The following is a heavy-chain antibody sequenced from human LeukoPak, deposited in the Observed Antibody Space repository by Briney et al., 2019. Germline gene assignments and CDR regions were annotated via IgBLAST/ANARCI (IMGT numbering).Heavy chain of an antibody. D-gene: IGHD6-25*01. Sequence: SETLSLTCTVSGGSISSYYWSWIPEPPGKGLEWIGYIYYSGSTNYNPSLKSRVTISVDTSKNQFSLKLSSVTAADTAVYYCARQGGGFWYFDLWGRGTLVTVSS. CDR2: IYYSGST. V-gene: IGHV4-59*08. J-gene: IGHJ2*01. CDR3: ARQGGGFWYFDL. CDR1: GGSISSYY.